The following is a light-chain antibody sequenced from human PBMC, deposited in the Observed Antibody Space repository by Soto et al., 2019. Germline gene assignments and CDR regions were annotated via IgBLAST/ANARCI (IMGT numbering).Light chain of an antibody. CDR2: AAS. Sequence: DIQMTQSPSSLSASVEDRVTITCRASQSISSYLNWYQQKPGKAPKVLIYAASSLQSGVPSRFNGSGSGTDFTLTISSLQPEDFATYYCQQSYSTPWTFGQGTKVDIK. J-gene: IGKJ1*01. V-gene: IGKV1-39*01. CDR1: QSISSY. CDR3: QQSYSTPWT.